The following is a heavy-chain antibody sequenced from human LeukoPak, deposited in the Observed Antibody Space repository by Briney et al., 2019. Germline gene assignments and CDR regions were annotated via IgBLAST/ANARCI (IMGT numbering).Heavy chain of an antibody. J-gene: IGHJ5*01. CDR1: GFTFSGYW. D-gene: IGHD6-19*01. V-gene: IGHV3-74*03. CDR2: INSDGYSI. CDR3: TRAGYSSGFDS. Sequence: PGGSLRLSCSASGFTFSGYWMHWARQAPGKGLVWVSRINSDGYSITYADSVKGRLTISRDNAKNTLYLQMNSLIAEDTAVYFCTRAGYSSGFDSWGQGTLVTVSS.